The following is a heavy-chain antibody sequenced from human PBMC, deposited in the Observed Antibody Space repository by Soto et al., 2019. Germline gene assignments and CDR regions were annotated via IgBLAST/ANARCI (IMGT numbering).Heavy chain of an antibody. CDR3: ARVRGTAGKRYFDY. J-gene: IGHJ4*02. Sequence: SETLSLTCTVSGAALSSGGYFYTWVRQPPGKGLEWLGYTYYSGSTTYNPSLKSRVTISVDSSKNQFSLKLDSVTPADTAVYYCARVRGTAGKRYFDYWGPGTLVTVSS. D-gene: IGHD6-13*01. V-gene: IGHV4-61*08. CDR1: GAALSSGGYF. CDR2: TYYSGST.